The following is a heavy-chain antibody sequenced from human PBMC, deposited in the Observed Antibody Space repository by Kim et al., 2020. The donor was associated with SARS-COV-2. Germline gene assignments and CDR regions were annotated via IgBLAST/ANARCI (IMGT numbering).Heavy chain of an antibody. D-gene: IGHD2-2*01. CDR3: ARGRAGVVPSPMRGIGPHYDYVSRDV. CDR2: TNHCGSI. Sequence: SETLSLTCAVSGGSFSGYHWSWIRQPPGQGLEWVGETNHCGSINYNPSLQRRVVISMDPSKNQFSLKVTSVTAAATGVYFCARGRAGVVPSPMRGIGPHYDYVSRDVWGHGPTVTVSS. J-gene: IGHJ6*02. V-gene: IGHV4-34*01. CDR1: GGSFSGYH.